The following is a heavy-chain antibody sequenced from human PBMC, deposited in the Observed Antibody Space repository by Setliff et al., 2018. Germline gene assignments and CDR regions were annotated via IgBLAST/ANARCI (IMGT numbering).Heavy chain of an antibody. Sequence: PSETLSLTCTVSGGSISSYYWSWIRQPPGKGLEWIGYTYYSGSTNYNPSLKSRVTISVDTSKNQFTLKVISVTAADTAVYYCARLSCSSNSCPFDYWVQGTLVTVSS. J-gene: IGHJ4*02. D-gene: IGHD2-2*01. CDR3: ARLSCSSNSCPFDY. CDR2: TYYSGST. V-gene: IGHV4-59*12. CDR1: GGSISSYY.